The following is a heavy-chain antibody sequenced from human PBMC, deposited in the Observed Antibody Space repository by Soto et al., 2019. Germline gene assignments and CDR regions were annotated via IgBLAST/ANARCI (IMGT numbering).Heavy chain of an antibody. Sequence: QGQVVQSGAEVKKPGASVKVSCKASGYTFTSYAMHWVRQAPGQRLEWMGWINTANGNTIYSQKFQGRVTITRDTSASTAYMELSSLRSEDTAVYYCARGRSAVTTFDFDFWGQGTLVTVSS. J-gene: IGHJ4*02. V-gene: IGHV1-3*04. D-gene: IGHD4-17*01. CDR1: GYTFTSYA. CDR2: INTANGNT. CDR3: ARGRSAVTTFDFDF.